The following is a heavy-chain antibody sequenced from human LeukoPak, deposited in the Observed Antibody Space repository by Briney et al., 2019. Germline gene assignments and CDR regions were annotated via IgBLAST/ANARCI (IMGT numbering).Heavy chain of an antibody. J-gene: IGHJ5*02. CDR3: ARSGTYSGDNWFDP. CDR2: IYYSGST. V-gene: IGHV4-59*01. D-gene: IGHD1-26*01. Sequence: PSETLSLTCTVFGGSTSSYYWSWIRQPPGKGLEWIGYIYYSGSTDYNPSLKSRVIISTDTSKNQFSLKLNSVTAADTAVYYCARSGTYSGDNWFDPWGQGTLVTVPS. CDR1: GGSTSSYY.